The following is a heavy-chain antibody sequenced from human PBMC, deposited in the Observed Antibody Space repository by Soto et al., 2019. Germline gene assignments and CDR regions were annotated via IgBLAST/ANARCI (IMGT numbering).Heavy chain of an antibody. CDR2: INHSGST. CDR3: ARGLELRYFDWLLRDHYYGMDV. D-gene: IGHD3-9*01. V-gene: IGHV4-34*01. CDR1: GGSFSGYY. J-gene: IGHJ6*02. Sequence: TSETLSLTCAVYGGSFSGYYWSWIRQPPGKGLEWIGEINHSGSTNYNPSLKSRVTISVDTSKNQFSLKLSSVTAADTAVYYCARGLELRYFDWLLRDHYYGMDVWGQGTTVTVSS.